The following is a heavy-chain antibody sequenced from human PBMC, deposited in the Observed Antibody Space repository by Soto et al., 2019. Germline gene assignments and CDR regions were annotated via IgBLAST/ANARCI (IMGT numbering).Heavy chain of an antibody. V-gene: IGHV3-11*01. D-gene: IGHD2-15*01. CDR2: ISTSGNTI. J-gene: IGHJ5*02. CDR1: GFTFSDYY. CDR3: ARDPRYCSGGSCYSSFGWFDP. Sequence: QVQLVESGGGLVKPGGSLRLSCAASGFTFSDYYMSWIRQAPGKGLEWVSYISTSGNTIHYADSVKGRFTISRDNAKNSLYLQMNSLRAEDTAVYFCARDPRYCSGGSCYSSFGWFDPWGHGTLVTVSS.